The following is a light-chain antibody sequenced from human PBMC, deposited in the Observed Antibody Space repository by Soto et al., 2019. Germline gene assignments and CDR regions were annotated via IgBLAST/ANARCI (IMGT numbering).Light chain of an antibody. CDR2: ETS. J-gene: IGKJ1*01. CDR3: QQTFSIPRT. CDR1: QNVRSY. V-gene: IGKV1-39*01. Sequence: DTQMTQSPSSLPASVGDRVTITCRASQNVRSYLNWYQQKPGKAPNXLISETSTLESGVPSRFSGDGYGTHGTISISNLHPEDFETDFCQQTFSIPRTFGQGTKVDI.